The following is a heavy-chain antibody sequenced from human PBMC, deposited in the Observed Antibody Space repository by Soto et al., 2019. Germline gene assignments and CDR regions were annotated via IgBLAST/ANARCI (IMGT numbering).Heavy chain of an antibody. CDR2: IYHSGST. CDR1: EYSISMLYD. CDR3: ARDNHKPN. Sequence: PSETRSRTWGVSEYSISMLYDWGWIRQPPGKGLEWIGSIYHSGSTYYNPSLKSRVTISVDTSKNRFSLKLSSVTAADTAVYYCARDNHKPNWSQGTLVTSPQ. J-gene: IGHJ4*02. V-gene: IGHV4-38-2*02.